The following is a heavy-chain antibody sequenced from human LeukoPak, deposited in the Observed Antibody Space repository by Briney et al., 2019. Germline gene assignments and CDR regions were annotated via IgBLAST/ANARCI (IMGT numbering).Heavy chain of an antibody. CDR2: VNHSGST. D-gene: IGHD6-25*01. Sequence: SETLSLTCAVYGGSFSGYYWSWIRQPPGKGLEWIGEVNHSGSTNSNPSLKSRVTISADTSKNQFSLKLSSVTAADTAVYYCARVQGLSRMDVWGQGTTVTVSS. J-gene: IGHJ6*02. CDR1: GGSFSGYY. CDR3: ARVQGLSRMDV. V-gene: IGHV4-34*01.